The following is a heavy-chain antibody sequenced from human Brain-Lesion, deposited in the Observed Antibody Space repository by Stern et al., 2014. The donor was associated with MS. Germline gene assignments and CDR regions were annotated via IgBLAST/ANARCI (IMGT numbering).Heavy chain of an antibody. V-gene: IGHV3-53*04. D-gene: IGHD5-12*01. CDR3: AREGGDDDDYYGLDV. CDR1: GLTVANEY. CDR2: IYASGTT. J-gene: IGHJ6*02. Sequence: VQLVQSGGGLVQPGGSLRLSCAASGLTVANEYMSWVRQAPGKGPEWVSLIYASGTTAYADSVKGRFIISRHKSENTLSLQMNSLRPEDTAVYYCAREGGDDDDYYGLDVWGPGTTVTVSS.